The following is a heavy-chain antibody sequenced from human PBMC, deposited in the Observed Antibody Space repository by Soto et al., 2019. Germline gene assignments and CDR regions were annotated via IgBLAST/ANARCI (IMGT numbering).Heavy chain of an antibody. CDR2: ISYEGSNT. J-gene: IGHJ6*02. CDR1: GFTFDTYG. Sequence: QVHLVESGGGVVQPGKSLRLSCVASGFTFDTYGIHWVRQAPGKGLQWVALISYEGSNTYYVDSVRGRFTISRDNSKNALYLQMNTLRPEDTGVYYCARVTPGNNLYYFSGLDFWGQGTSVTVSS. V-gene: IGHV3-30-3*01. CDR3: ARVTPGNNLYYFSGLDF. D-gene: IGHD1-1*01.